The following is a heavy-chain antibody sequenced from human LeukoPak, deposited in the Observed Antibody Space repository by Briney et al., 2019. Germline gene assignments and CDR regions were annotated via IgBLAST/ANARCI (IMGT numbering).Heavy chain of an antibody. Sequence: PGGSLRLSCAASGFTFSSYAMSWVRQAPGKGLEWVSAISGSGGSTYYADSVKGRFTISRDNSKNTLYLQMNSLRAEDTAVYYCAKSGYSSSWYVPPLDYWGQGTLVTVSS. D-gene: IGHD6-13*01. J-gene: IGHJ4*02. CDR2: ISGSGGST. V-gene: IGHV3-23*01. CDR1: GFTFSSYA. CDR3: AKSGYSSSWYVPPLDY.